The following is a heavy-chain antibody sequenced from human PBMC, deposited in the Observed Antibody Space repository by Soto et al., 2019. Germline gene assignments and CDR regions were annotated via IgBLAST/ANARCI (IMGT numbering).Heavy chain of an antibody. CDR3: ARWNNYGSGSYSRNDY. J-gene: IGHJ4*02. Sequence: GGSLRLSCTASGFTFSVYWMTWVRQAPGKGLEWVANIKKDGSEKYYVDSVEGRFTISRDKAKNSLYLQMNNLRAEDTAVYYCARWNNYGSGSYSRNDYWGQGTLVTVS. D-gene: IGHD3-10*01. CDR1: GFTFSVYW. V-gene: IGHV3-7*01. CDR2: IKKDGSEK.